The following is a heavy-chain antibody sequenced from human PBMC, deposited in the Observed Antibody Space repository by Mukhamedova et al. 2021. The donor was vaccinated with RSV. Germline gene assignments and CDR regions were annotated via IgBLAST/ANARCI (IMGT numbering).Heavy chain of an antibody. CDR3: AKATWFGELPYYFDY. Sequence: VSGISWNSGSIGYADSVKGRFTISRDNAKNSLYLQMNSLRAEDTALYYCAKATWFGELPYYFDYWGQGTLVTVSS. D-gene: IGHD3-10*01. V-gene: IGHV3-9*01. J-gene: IGHJ4*02. CDR2: ISWNSGSI.